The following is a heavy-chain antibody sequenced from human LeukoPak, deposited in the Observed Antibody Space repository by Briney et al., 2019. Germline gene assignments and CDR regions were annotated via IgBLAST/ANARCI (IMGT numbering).Heavy chain of an antibody. CDR1: GGSFSGYY. CDR3: ARSYTPMVLDY. V-gene: IGHV4-59*01. D-gene: IGHD5-18*01. CDR2: IYYSGST. J-gene: IGHJ4*02. Sequence: KPSETLSLTCAVYGGSFSGYYWSWIRQPPGKGLEWIGYIYYSGSTNYNPSLKSRVTISVDTSKNQFSLELSSVTAADTAVYYCARSYTPMVLDYWGQGTLVTVSS.